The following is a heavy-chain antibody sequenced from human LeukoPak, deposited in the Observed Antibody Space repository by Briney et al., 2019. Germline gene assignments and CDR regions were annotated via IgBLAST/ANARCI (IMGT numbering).Heavy chain of an antibody. D-gene: IGHD3-9*01. Sequence: TGGSLGLSCAATGFTFSNYAMSWVRKAPGKGLEWVSAILGSGGSTYYADSVKGRFTVSRDNSKSTLYLQMNSLRAEDTALYYCAKWGDYDVLTGYYVPDYWGQGTLVTVSS. CDR1: GFTFSNYA. J-gene: IGHJ4*02. CDR2: ILGSGGST. V-gene: IGHV3-23*01. CDR3: AKWGDYDVLTGYYVPDY.